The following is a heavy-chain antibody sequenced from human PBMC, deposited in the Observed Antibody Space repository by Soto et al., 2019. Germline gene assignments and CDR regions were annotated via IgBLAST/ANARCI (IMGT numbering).Heavy chain of an antibody. J-gene: IGHJ6*03. CDR3: ASLYGSGSYYYYYYMDV. CDR2: INHSGST. CDR1: GGSFSGYY. V-gene: IGHV4-34*01. D-gene: IGHD3-10*01. Sequence: QSQTLSLTCAVYGGSFSGYYWSWIRQPPGKGLEWIGEINHSGSTNYNPSLKSRVTISVDTSKNQFSLKLSSVTAADTAVYYCASLYGSGSYYYYYYMDVWGKGTTVTVSS.